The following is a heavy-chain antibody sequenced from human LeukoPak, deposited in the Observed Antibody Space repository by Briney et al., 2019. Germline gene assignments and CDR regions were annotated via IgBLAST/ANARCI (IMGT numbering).Heavy chain of an antibody. D-gene: IGHD3-3*02. CDR2: ISSSSSYI. V-gene: IGHV3-21*01. Sequence: PGGSLSLSFAASGFTFITYTLNWVGQAPGKGRDWVSSISSSSSYIYYADSVKGRFTISRDNAKNSLYLQMNSLRAEDTAIYYCARSPLADYFDYWGQGTLVTVSS. CDR3: ARSPLADYFDY. J-gene: IGHJ4*02. CDR1: GFTFITYT.